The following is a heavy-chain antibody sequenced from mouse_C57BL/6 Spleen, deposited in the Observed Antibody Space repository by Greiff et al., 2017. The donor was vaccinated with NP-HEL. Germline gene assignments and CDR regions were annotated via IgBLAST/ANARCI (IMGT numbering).Heavy chain of an antibody. Sequence: QVQLKQPGAELVKPGASVKLSCKASGYTFTSYWMHWVKQRPGQGLEWIGMIHPNSGSTNYNEKFKSKATLTVDKSSSTAYMQLSSLTSEDSAVYYCASHDYGSSLYYAMDYWGQGTSVTVSS. CDR1: GYTFTSYW. CDR3: ASHDYGSSLYYAMDY. J-gene: IGHJ4*01. CDR2: IHPNSGST. D-gene: IGHD1-1*01. V-gene: IGHV1-64*01.